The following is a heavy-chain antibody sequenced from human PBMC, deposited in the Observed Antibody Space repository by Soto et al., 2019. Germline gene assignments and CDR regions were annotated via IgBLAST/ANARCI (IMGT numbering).Heavy chain of an antibody. J-gene: IGHJ6*03. Sequence: PGVSLRLSCAASGFIFDDYAMHWVRQVPGRGLEWVSGISWHSRSVAYADSVKGRFTISRDSANLYLQMNSLRSEDSALYYCAKGADMLDYYYFMDVWGKGTTVTVSS. D-gene: IGHD3-10*02. CDR2: ISWHSRSV. CDR3: AKGADMLDYYYFMDV. V-gene: IGHV3-9*01. CDR1: GFIFDDYA.